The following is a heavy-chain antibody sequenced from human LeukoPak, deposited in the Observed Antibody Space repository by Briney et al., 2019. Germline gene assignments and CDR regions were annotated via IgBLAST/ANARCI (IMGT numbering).Heavy chain of an antibody. Sequence: GGSLRLSCAASGFTFSSYAMIWVRQAPGKGLEWVSGISGSGGSTFYADSVKGRFTISRDNAKNSLYLQMNSLRAEDTAVYYCAREQGITGTSSGLDPWGQGTLVTVSS. D-gene: IGHD1-20*01. CDR2: ISGSGGST. J-gene: IGHJ5*02. V-gene: IGHV3-23*01. CDR3: AREQGITGTSSGLDP. CDR1: GFTFSSYA.